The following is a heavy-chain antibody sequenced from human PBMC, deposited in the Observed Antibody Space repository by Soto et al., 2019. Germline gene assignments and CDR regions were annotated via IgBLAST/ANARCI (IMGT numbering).Heavy chain of an antibody. CDR2: ISSGSSYI. CDR1: GFTFSSYS. CDR3: ASSFDYGDYSSYWYFDL. Sequence: EVQLVESGGGLVKPGGSLRLSCAASGFTFSSYSMNWVRQAPGKGLEWVSSISSGSSYIYYADSVKGRFTISRDNAKNSLYLQMNSLRAEDTAVYYCASSFDYGDYSSYWYFDLWGRGTLVTVSS. V-gene: IGHV3-21*01. J-gene: IGHJ2*01. D-gene: IGHD4-17*01.